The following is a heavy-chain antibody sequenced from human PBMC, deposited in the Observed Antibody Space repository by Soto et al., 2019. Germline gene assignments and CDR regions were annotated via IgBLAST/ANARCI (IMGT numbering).Heavy chain of an antibody. D-gene: IGHD5-18*01. J-gene: IGHJ5*02. CDR3: AKDRTWIQLWFDP. CDR1: GFTFSSYA. Sequence: TGGSLRLSCAASGFTFSSYAMSWVRRAPGKGLEWVSAISGSGGSTYYADSVKGRFTTSRDNSKNTLYLQMNSLRAEDTAVYYCAKDRTWIQLWFDPWGQGTLVTVSS. CDR2: ISGSGGST. V-gene: IGHV3-23*01.